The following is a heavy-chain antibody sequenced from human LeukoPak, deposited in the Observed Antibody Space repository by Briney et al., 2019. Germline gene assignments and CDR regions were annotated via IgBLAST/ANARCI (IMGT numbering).Heavy chain of an antibody. CDR2: ISWNSGSI. V-gene: IGHV3-9*01. CDR3: VRDRGTYRPIDY. CDR1: GFTFDDYA. D-gene: IGHD1-26*01. Sequence: TGRSLRLSCAASGFTFDDYAMHWVRQAPGKGLEWVSGISWNSGSIGYADSVKGRFTISRDNAKNSLYLQMNSLRAEDTAIYYCVRDRGTYRPIDYWGQGTLVTVSS. J-gene: IGHJ4*02.